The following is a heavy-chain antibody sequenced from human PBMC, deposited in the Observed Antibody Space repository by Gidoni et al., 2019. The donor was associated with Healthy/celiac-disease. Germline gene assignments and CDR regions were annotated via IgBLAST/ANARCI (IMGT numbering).Heavy chain of an antibody. V-gene: IGHV2-5*01. CDR2: IYWNDDK. J-gene: IGHJ6*02. CDR1: GFSLSTSGVG. CDR3: AHSGLSRESLMMDV. Sequence: QITLKESGPTLVKPTQTLTLTCPFSGFSLSTSGVGVGWIRQPPGKALEWLALIYWNDDKRYSQSLKGRLTITKDTSKNQVVLKMTNMDPVDTATYYCAHSGLSRESLMMDVWGQGTTVTVSS.